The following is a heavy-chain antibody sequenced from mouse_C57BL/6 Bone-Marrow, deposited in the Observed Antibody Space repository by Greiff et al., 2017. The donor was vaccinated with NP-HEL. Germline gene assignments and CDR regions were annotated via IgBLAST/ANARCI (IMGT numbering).Heavy chain of an antibody. CDR2: IYPRSGNT. CDR1: GYTFTSYG. CDR3: ARPYYYGSSPFDY. V-gene: IGHV1-81*01. Sequence: VHLVESGAELARPGASVKLSCKASGYTFTSYGISWVKQRTGQGLEWIGEIYPRSGNTYYNEKFKGKATLTADKSSSTAYMELRSLTSEDSAVYFCARPYYYGSSPFDYWGQGTTLTVSS. J-gene: IGHJ2*01. D-gene: IGHD1-1*01.